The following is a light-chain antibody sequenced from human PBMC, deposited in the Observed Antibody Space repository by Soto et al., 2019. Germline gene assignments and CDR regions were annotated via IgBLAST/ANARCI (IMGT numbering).Light chain of an antibody. CDR2: EVV. CDR3: TSYAGSNTYV. V-gene: IGLV2-8*01. CDR1: KNDIGVYDF. Sequence: QSALTQPPSASGSPGQSVTISCTGTKNDIGVYDFVSWYQHHPGKAPRLIIYEVVQRPSGVPDRFSGSKSGNTASLTVSGLQAADEADYFCTSYAGSNTYVFVSGTKVTVL. J-gene: IGLJ1*01.